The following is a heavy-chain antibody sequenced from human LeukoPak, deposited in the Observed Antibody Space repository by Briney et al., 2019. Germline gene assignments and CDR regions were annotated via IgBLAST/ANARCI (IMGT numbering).Heavy chain of an antibody. Sequence: GGSLRLSCAASGFTFSSYSMNWVRQAPGKGLEWVSSISSSSSYIYYADSVKGRFTISRDNAKNSLYLQMNSLRAEDTAVYYCARGTAHRWLQPNTYFDYWGQGTLVTVSS. J-gene: IGHJ4*02. D-gene: IGHD5-24*01. CDR2: ISSSSSYI. CDR1: GFTFSSYS. CDR3: ARGTAHRWLQPNTYFDY. V-gene: IGHV3-21*04.